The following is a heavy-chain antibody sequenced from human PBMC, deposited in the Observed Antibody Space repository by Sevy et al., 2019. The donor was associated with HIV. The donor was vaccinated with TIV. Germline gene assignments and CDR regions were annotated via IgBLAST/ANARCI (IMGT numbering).Heavy chain of an antibody. Sequence: ASVKVSCKASGYTFTGYYMHWVRQAPGQGLEWMGWINPNSGGTNYAQMFQGRVTMTRDTSISTAYMELSRLRSDDTAVYYCARVEASYDSSGHFDYWGQGTLVTVSS. CDR3: ARVEASYDSSGHFDY. J-gene: IGHJ4*02. D-gene: IGHD3-22*01. V-gene: IGHV1-2*02. CDR2: INPNSGGT. CDR1: GYTFTGYY.